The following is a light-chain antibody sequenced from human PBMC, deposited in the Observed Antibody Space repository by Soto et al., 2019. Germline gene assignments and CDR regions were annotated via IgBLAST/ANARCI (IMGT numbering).Light chain of an antibody. Sequence: IVLTQSPGTLSLSPGERATLSCRASQSVASRNLAWYQQKSGQAPRLLIYGTSSRATGVSDRFSGSGSGTEYTLTISSLQSEDFAVYYCQQYDTWPSITFGQGTRLEIK. V-gene: IGKV3-15*01. CDR1: QSVASRN. CDR2: GTS. CDR3: QQYDTWPSIT. J-gene: IGKJ5*01.